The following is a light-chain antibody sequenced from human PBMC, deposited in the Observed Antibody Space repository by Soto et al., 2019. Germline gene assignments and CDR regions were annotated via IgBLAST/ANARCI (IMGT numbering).Light chain of an antibody. J-gene: IGLJ2*01. V-gene: IGLV3-21*04. Sequence: SYELTQSPSVSVAPGKTARITCGGNNIGSKSVHWYQRKPGQAPVLVIYYDSDRPSGIPERFSGSNSGNTATLTISRVEAGDEADYYCQVWDSSSDHHVVFGGGTKLTVL. CDR2: YDS. CDR3: QVWDSSSDHHVV. CDR1: NIGSKS.